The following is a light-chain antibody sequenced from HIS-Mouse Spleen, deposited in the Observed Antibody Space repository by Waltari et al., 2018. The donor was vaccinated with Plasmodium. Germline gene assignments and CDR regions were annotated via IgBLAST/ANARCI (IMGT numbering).Light chain of an antibody. V-gene: IGKV1-33*01. CDR2: DAS. Sequence: DIQMTQSPSSLSASVGDRVTITCQASQDISNYLNWYQQKPGKAPTLLIYDASNLETVVPSRFSGSGSETDFTFTISSLQPEDIATYYCQQYDNLPYTFGQGTKLEIK. J-gene: IGKJ2*01. CDR1: QDISNY. CDR3: QQYDNLPYT.